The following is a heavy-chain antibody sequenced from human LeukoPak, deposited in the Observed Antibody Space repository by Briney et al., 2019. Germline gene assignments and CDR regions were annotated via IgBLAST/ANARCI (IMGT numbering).Heavy chain of an antibody. J-gene: IGHJ4*02. CDR2: INHSGST. Sequence: PSETLSLTCAVYGGSFSGYYWSWIRQPPGKGLEWIGEINHSGSTNYNPSLKSRVTIFLDTSKNQFSLVLTSVTAADTAVYYCARAFYPRDFAFGRAPYYFDYWGQGTLATVSS. D-gene: IGHD3-16*01. CDR3: ARAFYPRDFAFGRAPYYFDY. V-gene: IGHV4-34*01. CDR1: GGSFSGYY.